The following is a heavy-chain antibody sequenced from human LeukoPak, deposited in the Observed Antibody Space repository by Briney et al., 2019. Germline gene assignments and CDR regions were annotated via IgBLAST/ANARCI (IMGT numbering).Heavy chain of an antibody. CDR1: GYTFTSYY. J-gene: IGHJ5*02. V-gene: IGHV1-46*01. CDR2: INPSGGST. D-gene: IGHD4-17*01. CDR3: ARDGSYGDYGVPSWFDP. Sequence: GASVKVSCKASGYTFTSYYMHWVRQAPGQGLEWMGIINPSGGSTSYAQKFQGRVTMTRDTSTSTVYMELSSLRSEDTAVYYCARDGSYGDYGVPSWFDPWGQGTLVTVSS.